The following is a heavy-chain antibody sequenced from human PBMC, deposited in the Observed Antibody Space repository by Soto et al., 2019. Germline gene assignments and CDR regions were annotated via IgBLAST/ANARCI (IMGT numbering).Heavy chain of an antibody. CDR2: IHYSGNT. J-gene: IGHJ5*02. CDR3: ARVNYYGSGNYDEDWFDP. CDR1: GGSISSGGYS. V-gene: IGHV4-30-2*01. D-gene: IGHD3-10*01. Sequence: PSETLSLTCVVSGGSISSGGYSWSWIRQPPGKGLEWIGYIHYSGNTYYNPSLKSRVTISVDRSKNQFSLKLSSVTAADTAVYYCARVNYYGSGNYDEDWFDPWGQGTLVTVSS.